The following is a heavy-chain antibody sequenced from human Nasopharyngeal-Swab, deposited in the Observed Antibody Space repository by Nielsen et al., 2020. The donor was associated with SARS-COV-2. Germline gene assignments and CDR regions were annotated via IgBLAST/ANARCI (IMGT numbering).Heavy chain of an antibody. J-gene: IGHJ4*02. Sequence: WLRQPPGKGLEWISVIYSGGNTYYADAMKGRFTASRDNSKNTMYLQMNSLRAEDTAIYYCASAPSWGYWGQGTLVTVSS. CDR2: IYSGGNT. CDR3: ASAPSWGY. D-gene: IGHD3-16*01. V-gene: IGHV3-53*01.